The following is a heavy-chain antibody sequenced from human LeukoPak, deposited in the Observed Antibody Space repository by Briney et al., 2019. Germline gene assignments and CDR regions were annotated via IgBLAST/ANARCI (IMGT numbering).Heavy chain of an antibody. V-gene: IGHV5-51*01. Sequence: GESLKISCKGSGYSFTSYWIGWVRQMPGKGLEWMGIIYPGDSDTRYSPSFQGQVTISADKSISTAYLQWSSLKASDTAMYYCARQGYYYGSGSYYSPLDYWGQGTLVTVSS. D-gene: IGHD3-10*01. J-gene: IGHJ4*02. CDR1: GYSFTSYW. CDR3: ARQGYYYGSGSYYSPLDY. CDR2: IYPGDSDT.